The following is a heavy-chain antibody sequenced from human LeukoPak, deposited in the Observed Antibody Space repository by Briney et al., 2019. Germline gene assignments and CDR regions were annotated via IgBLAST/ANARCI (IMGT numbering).Heavy chain of an antibody. CDR2: IIAIFGTA. Sequence: ASVKVSCKASGGTFGSYAISWVRQAPGQGLEWMGGIIAIFGTANYAQKFQGRVTITADESTSTAYMELSSLRSEDTAVYYCARDKESDSSGYYPLWGQGTLVTVSS. D-gene: IGHD3-22*01. J-gene: IGHJ4*02. V-gene: IGHV1-69*13. CDR3: ARDKESDSSGYYPL. CDR1: GGTFGSYA.